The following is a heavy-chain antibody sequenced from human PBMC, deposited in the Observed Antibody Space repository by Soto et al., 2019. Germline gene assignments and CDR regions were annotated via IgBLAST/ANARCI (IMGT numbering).Heavy chain of an antibody. D-gene: IGHD3-22*01. CDR2: ISGSGGST. V-gene: IGHV3-23*01. CDR3: AKDPYYDSSGRYNWFDP. CDR1: GFTFSSYA. J-gene: IGHJ5*02. Sequence: TGGSLRLSCAASGFTFSSYAMSWVRQAPGKGLEWVSAISGSGGSTYYADSVKGRFTISRDNSKNTLYLQMNSLRAEDTAVYYCAKDPYYDSSGRYNWFDPWGQGTLVTVSS.